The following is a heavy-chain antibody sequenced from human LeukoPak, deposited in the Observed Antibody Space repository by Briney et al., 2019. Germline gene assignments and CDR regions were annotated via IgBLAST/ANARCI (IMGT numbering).Heavy chain of an antibody. D-gene: IGHD7-27*01. J-gene: IGHJ6*02. V-gene: IGHV3-23*01. CDR3: ARGGGWGAVYYGMDV. CDR1: GFTFSSQT. CDR2: ISGSGGST. Sequence: GGSLRLSCAASGFTFSSQTMSWVRQAPGKGLEWVSAISGSGGSTYYADSVKGRFTISRDNSKKTLYLQMNSLRVEDTAVYYCARGGGWGAVYYGMDVWGQGTTVTVSS.